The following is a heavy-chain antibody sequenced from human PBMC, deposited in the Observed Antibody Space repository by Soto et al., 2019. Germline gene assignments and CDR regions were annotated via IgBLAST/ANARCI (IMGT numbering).Heavy chain of an antibody. CDR3: ASSNIFDGTDV. CDR1: GGSISSGDYY. J-gene: IGHJ6*02. CDR2: IYYSGST. Sequence: SETLSLTCTVSGGSISSGDYYWSWIRQPPGKGLEWIGYIYYSGSTYYNPSLKSRVTISVDTSKNQFSLKLSSVTAADTAVYYCASSNIFDGTDVWGQGTTVTVSS. V-gene: IGHV4-30-4*01. D-gene: IGHD7-27*01.